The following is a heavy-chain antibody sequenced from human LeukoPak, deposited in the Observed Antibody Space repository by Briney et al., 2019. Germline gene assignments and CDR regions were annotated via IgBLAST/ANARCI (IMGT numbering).Heavy chain of an antibody. Sequence: GGSLRLSCAASGFTFSSYGMHWVRQAPSKGLEWVAVISYDGSNKYXTDSVKGRFTISRDNSKNTLYVQMNSLRAEDTAVYYCARGTGLCDYWGQGTLVTVSS. D-gene: IGHD3-10*01. V-gene: IGHV3-30*03. J-gene: IGHJ4*02. CDR3: ARGTGLCDY. CDR2: ISYDGSNK. CDR1: GFTFSSYG.